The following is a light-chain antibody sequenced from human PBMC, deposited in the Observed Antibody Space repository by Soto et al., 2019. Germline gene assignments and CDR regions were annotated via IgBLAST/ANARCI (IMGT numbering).Light chain of an antibody. CDR1: QSVSSD. CDR2: DAS. CDR3: QHRSKWPIT. V-gene: IGKV3-11*01. Sequence: EIVLTQSPATLSLSPGERGTLSCRASQSVSSDLAWYQQRPGQAPRLLIHDASNRATGIPARFSGSGSGTDFTLTISSLEPEDFAVYYCQHRSKWPITFGQGTRLEIQ. J-gene: IGKJ5*01.